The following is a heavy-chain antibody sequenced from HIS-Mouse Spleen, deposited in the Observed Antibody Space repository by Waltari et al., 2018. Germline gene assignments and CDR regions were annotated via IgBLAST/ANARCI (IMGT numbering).Heavy chain of an antibody. CDR1: GGSISSSSYY. J-gene: IGHJ2*01. CDR3: AREIPYSSSWYDWYFDL. Sequence: QLQLQESGPGLAKPSETLSLTCTVSGGSISSSSYYWGWIRQPPGKGLGWIGSIYSSGSTYSTPSLKSRVTISVDTSKNQFSLKLSSVTAADTAVYYCAREIPYSSSWYDWYFDLWGRGTLVTVSS. D-gene: IGHD6-13*01. V-gene: IGHV4-39*07. CDR2: IYSSGST.